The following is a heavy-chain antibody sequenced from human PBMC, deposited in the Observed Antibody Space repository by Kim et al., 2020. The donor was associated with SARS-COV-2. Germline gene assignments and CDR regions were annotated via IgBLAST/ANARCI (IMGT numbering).Heavy chain of an antibody. V-gene: IGHV1-18*01. D-gene: IGHD3-16*02. Sequence: DSVKVSCEASGYSFKSYGISWVRQAPGQGLEWMGRITAYKGNANYAQKFQGRVTMTTDTSSSTSYMEMRSLRSDDTTVYYCARVMITFGGLIVSPFDYWG. CDR1: GYSFKSYG. CDR2: ITAYKGNA. J-gene: IGHJ4*01. CDR3: ARVMITFGGLIVSPFDY.